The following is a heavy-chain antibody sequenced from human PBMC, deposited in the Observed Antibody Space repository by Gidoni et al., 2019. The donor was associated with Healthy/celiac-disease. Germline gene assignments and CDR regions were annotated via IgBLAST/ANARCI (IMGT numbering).Heavy chain of an antibody. CDR2: ISSSSSYI. J-gene: IGHJ4*02. CDR1: GFTFSSYS. CDR3: ARAATTVTNGYYFDY. D-gene: IGHD4-17*01. Sequence: EVQLVESGGGLGKPGGSLRLSCAASGFTFSSYSMNWVRQAPGKGLEWVSSISSSSSYIYYADSVESLFTISRDNAKNSLYLQMNSLRAEDTAVYYCARAATTVTNGYYFDYWGQGTLVTVSS. V-gene: IGHV3-21*01.